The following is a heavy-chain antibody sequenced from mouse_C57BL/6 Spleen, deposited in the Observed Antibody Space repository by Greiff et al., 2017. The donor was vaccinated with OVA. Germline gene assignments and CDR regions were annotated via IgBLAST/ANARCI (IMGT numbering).Heavy chain of an antibody. CDR3: TYGNYVGFAY. J-gene: IGHJ3*01. V-gene: IGHV1-15*01. Sequence: QVQLQQSGAELVRPGASVTLSCKASGYTFTDYEMHWVKQTPVHGLEWIGAIDPETGGTAYNQKFKGKAILTADKSSSTDYMELRSLTSEDSAVYYCTYGNYVGFAYWGKGTLVTVSA. CDR1: GYTFTDYE. D-gene: IGHD2-1*01. CDR2: IDPETGGT.